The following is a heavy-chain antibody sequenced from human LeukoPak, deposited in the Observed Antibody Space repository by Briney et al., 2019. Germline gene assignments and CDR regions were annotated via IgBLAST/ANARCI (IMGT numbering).Heavy chain of an antibody. CDR3: ARSNPGIPKGGWSSIRDYYGMDV. D-gene: IGHD3-3*01. V-gene: IGHV3-23*01. J-gene: IGHJ6*02. Sequence: PGGSLRLSCAASGFTFSSYAMSWVRQAPGKGLEWVSAISGSGGSTYYADSVKGRFTISRDNSKNTLYLQMNSLRAEDTAVYYCARSNPGIPKGGWSSIRDYYGMDVWGQGTTVTVSS. CDR2: ISGSGGST. CDR1: GFTFSSYA.